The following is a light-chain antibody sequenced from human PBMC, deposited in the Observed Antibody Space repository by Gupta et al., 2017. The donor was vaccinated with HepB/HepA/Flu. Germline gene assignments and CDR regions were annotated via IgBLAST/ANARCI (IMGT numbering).Light chain of an antibody. V-gene: IGKV3-20*01. Sequence: VLTQSPGILSLSPGERATLSCRASQSLSGSLLAWYQQKPGQAPRLLIYGASSRANGIPDRFTGSGSGTDFTLTINRLEPEDFAVYFCHQYGGSPRTFGQGTKVEI. CDR3: HQYGGSPRT. J-gene: IGKJ1*01. CDR1: QSLSGSL. CDR2: GAS.